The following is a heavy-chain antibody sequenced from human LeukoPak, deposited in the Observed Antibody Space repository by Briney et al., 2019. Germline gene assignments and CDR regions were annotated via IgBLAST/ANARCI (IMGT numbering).Heavy chain of an antibody. CDR2: IYYSGST. CDR3: ARLGDYGAYLNWFDP. Sequence: PSETLSLTCTVSGGSISSSTYYWGWIRQPPGKGLEWIGSIYYSGSTYYNPSLKSRVTISVDTSKNQFSLKVNSVTAADTAVCYCARLGDYGAYLNWFDPWGQGTLVTVSS. V-gene: IGHV4-39*01. J-gene: IGHJ5*02. CDR1: GGSISSSTYY. D-gene: IGHD4-17*01.